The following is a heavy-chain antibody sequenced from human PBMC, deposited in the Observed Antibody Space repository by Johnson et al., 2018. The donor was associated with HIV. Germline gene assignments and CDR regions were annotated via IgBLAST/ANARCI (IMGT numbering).Heavy chain of an antibody. V-gene: IGHV3-13*01. CDR1: GFTFSSYA. D-gene: IGHD6-19*01. CDR2: IGTAGDT. Sequence: VQLVESGGGLIQPGGSLRLSCEASGFTFSSYAMNWVRQAPGKGLEWVSAIGTAGDTYYPGSVKGRFTISRENAKNSLYLQMNSLRAGDTAVYYCARRMFSSGWYNDGLGAFDIWGQGTMVTVSS. J-gene: IGHJ3*02. CDR3: ARRMFSSGWYNDGLGAFDI.